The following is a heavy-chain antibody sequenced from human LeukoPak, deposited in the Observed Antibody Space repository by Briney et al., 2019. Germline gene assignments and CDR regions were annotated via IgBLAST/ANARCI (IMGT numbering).Heavy chain of an antibody. Sequence: SETLSLTCTVSGGSISSYYWSWIRQPPGKGLEWIGYIYYSGSTNYNPSLKSRVTISVDTSKNQFSLKLSSVTAADTAVYYCAREAGSYDSSGYYSLYYSFDYWGQGTLVIVSS. CDR2: IYYSGST. CDR3: AREAGSYDSSGYYSLYYSFDY. CDR1: GGSISSYY. D-gene: IGHD3-22*01. V-gene: IGHV4-59*01. J-gene: IGHJ4*02.